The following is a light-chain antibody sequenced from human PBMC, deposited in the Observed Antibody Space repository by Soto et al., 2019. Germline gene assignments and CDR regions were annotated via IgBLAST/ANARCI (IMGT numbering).Light chain of an antibody. CDR1: QGISSY. J-gene: IGKJ1*01. V-gene: IGKV1-8*01. CDR3: QHYNSYSEA. Sequence: ARPICHCLSSFSASPGDRVTSTCRASQGISSYLAWYQQKPGKAPKLLIYAASTLQSGVPSRFSGSGSGTEFTLTISSLQPDDFATYYCQHYNSYSEAFGQGARWIS. CDR2: AAS.